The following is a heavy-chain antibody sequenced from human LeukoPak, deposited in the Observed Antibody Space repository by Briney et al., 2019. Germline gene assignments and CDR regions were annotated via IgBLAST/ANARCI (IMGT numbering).Heavy chain of an antibody. D-gene: IGHD1-26*01. J-gene: IGHJ4*02. Sequence: PSVTLSLTCAVSGYSISSGYYWGWIRQPPGKGLEWIASMYHSGSTYYNPSLQSRVTLSADTSKNQFSLKMSSVTAPDTAVYYCGRDRSGGYSVDYWGQGTLVTVS. V-gene: IGHV4-38-2*02. CDR2: MYHSGST. CDR3: GRDRSGGYSVDY. CDR1: GYSISSGYY.